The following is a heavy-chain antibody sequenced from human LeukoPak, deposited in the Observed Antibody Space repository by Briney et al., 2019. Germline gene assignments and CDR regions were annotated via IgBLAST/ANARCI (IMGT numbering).Heavy chain of an antibody. D-gene: IGHD3-10*01. J-gene: IGHJ4*02. V-gene: IGHV4-30-4*01. CDR1: GGSISSGDYY. CDR3: ARGYGSGSSQEAFSDC. CDR2: MYYSGST. Sequence: SQTLSLTCTVSGGSISSGDYYWSWIRQPPGKGLEWIGYMYYSGSTYYNPSLKSRVTISVDTSKNQFSLKLSSVTAADTAVYYCARGYGSGSSQEAFSDCWGQGTLVTVSS.